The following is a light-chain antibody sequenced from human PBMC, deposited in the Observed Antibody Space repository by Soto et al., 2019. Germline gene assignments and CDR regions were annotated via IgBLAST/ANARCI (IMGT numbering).Light chain of an antibody. CDR1: QGIGDS. CDR3: KHCYNWPRT. Sequence: CHVPLSVSPGERATLSCRASQGIGDSLAWYQHKPGQTHRLLIYDTYTWATGVQARFSGSRSGTEFTLTIRSLQSEDFATYYCKHCYNWPRTFGEGTKVDIK. J-gene: IGKJ1*01. CDR2: DTY. V-gene: IGKV3-15*01.